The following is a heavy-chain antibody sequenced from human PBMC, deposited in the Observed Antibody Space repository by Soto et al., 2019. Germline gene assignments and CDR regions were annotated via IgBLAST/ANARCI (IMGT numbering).Heavy chain of an antibody. V-gene: IGHV3-23*01. J-gene: IGHJ4*02. Sequence: EVQLLESGGGLVQPGGSLRLSCAASGFTFSSYAMSWVRQAPGKGLEWVSGISGSGAGTYYANSVKGRFTFSRDNSKNTLYLQMTSLRAEDTAVFCCAILGLYDTSAYGSWGQGTLVTVSS. D-gene: IGHD3-22*01. CDR1: GFTFSSYA. CDR3: AILGLYDTSAYGS. CDR2: ISGSGAGT.